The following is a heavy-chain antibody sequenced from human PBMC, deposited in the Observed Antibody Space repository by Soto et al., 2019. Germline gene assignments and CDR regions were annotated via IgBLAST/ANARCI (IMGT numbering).Heavy chain of an antibody. D-gene: IGHD3-3*01. V-gene: IGHV4-30-4*01. J-gene: IGHJ3*01. Sequence: SETLSLTCTVSGGSISSGGYYWSWIRKPPGKGLEWIGYIYYSGSTYYNPSLKSRVTISVDTSKNQFSLKLSSVTAADTAVYYCASRLYYDFWSGYLIAALDCWGQGTMVTVSS. CDR1: GGSISSGGYY. CDR3: ASRLYYDFWSGYLIAALDC. CDR2: IYYSGST.